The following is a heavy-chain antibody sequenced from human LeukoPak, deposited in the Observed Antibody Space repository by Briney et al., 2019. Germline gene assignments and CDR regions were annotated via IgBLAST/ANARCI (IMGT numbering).Heavy chain of an antibody. CDR1: RGSINTNY. CDR2: ISYSGST. V-gene: IGHV4-59*01. Sequence: MTSETLSLTCTVSRGSINTNYWSWVRQSPGKGLEWIGYISYSGSTNYKPSLKSRATISADTSKNQFSLNVSSVTAADTAIYYCARHGIEADGFPFDCWGQGTLVTVSS. CDR3: ARHGIEADGFPFDC. J-gene: IGHJ4*02. D-gene: IGHD6-13*01.